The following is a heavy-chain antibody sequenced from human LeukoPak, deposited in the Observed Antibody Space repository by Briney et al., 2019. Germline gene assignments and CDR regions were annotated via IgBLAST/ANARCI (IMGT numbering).Heavy chain of an antibody. D-gene: IGHD6-19*01. CDR3: AREQGSSGWGSSYNWFDP. CDR2: ISSSSSYI. J-gene: IGHJ5*02. CDR1: GFTFSSYS. V-gene: IGHV3-21*01. Sequence: GGSLRLSCAASGFTFSSYSMNWVRQAPGKGLEWVSSISSSSSYIYYADSVKGRFTISRDNAKNSLYLQMNSLRAEDTAVYYCAREQGSSGWGSSYNWFDPWGQGTLVTVSS.